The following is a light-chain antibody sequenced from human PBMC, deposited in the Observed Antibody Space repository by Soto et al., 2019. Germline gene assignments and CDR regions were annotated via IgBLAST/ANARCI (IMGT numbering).Light chain of an antibody. CDR3: QQYKTYFRT. Sequence: DIQMTQSPSTLSASVGDRVTITCRASQSISSWLAWYQQKPGKAPKGLIYKASSLESGIPSRFSGSGSGTEFTLTISSLQPDDFATYYCQQYKTYFRTFGQGTKVEIK. CDR2: KAS. V-gene: IGKV1-5*03. CDR1: QSISSW. J-gene: IGKJ1*01.